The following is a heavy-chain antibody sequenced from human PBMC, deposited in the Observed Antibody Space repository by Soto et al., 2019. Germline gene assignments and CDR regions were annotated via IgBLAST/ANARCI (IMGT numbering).Heavy chain of an antibody. Sequence: GGSLRLSCAVSGFTFRSYGMHWVRQVPGKGLEWVAVISYDGSKKYYADSVKGRFTISRDNSKNTLYLQMNSLRAEDTAVYYCARDFRITLYGMDVWGQGTTVTVSS. V-gene: IGHV3-30*03. CDR1: GFTFRSYG. D-gene: IGHD3-10*01. CDR3: ARDFRITLYGMDV. J-gene: IGHJ6*02. CDR2: ISYDGSKK.